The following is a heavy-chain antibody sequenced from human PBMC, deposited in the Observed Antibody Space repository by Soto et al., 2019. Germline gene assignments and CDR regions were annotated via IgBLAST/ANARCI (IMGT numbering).Heavy chain of an antibody. D-gene: IGHD2-2*01. CDR2: ISGSGGST. V-gene: IGHV3-23*01. J-gene: IGHJ6*02. CDR1: GFTFSSYA. Sequence: PRGSLRLSCAASGFTFSSYAMSWVRQAPGKGLEWVSAISGSGGSTYYADSVKGRFTISRDNSKNTLYLQMNSLRAEGTAVYYCAVRGVGGIDCSSTSCYGYPYYYYGMDVWGQGTTVTVSS. CDR3: AVRGVGGIDCSSTSCYGYPYYYYGMDV.